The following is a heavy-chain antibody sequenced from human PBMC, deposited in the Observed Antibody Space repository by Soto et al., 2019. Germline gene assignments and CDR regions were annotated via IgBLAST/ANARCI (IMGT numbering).Heavy chain of an antibody. CDR2: ISSSGSTI. D-gene: IGHD3-3*01. Sequence: EGSLRLSCAASGFTFSDYYMSWIRQAPGKGLEWVSYISSSGSTIYYADSVKGRFTISRDNAKNSLYLQMNSLRAEDTAVYYCASNDFWSGPDRLYYYGMDVWGQGTTVTVSS. CDR1: GFTFSDYY. J-gene: IGHJ6*02. V-gene: IGHV3-11*01. CDR3: ASNDFWSGPDRLYYYGMDV.